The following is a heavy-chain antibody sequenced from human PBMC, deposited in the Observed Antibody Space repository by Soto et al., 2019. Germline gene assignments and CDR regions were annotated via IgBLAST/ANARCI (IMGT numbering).Heavy chain of an antibody. V-gene: IGHV1-3*01. CDR1: GYTFTRYT. CDR3: ARGIATGQLDP. CDR2: INPDNGNT. D-gene: IGHD6-13*01. Sequence: ASVKVSFKSSGYTFTRYTMNWGLRAPGQRLEWMGWINPDNGNTKSSQKFQDRVIITRDTSASTAYMDLSSLRSEDTAVYYCARGIATGQLDPWGQGTLVTVSS. J-gene: IGHJ5*02.